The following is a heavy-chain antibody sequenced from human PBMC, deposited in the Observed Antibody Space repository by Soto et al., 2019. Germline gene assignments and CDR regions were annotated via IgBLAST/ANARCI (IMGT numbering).Heavy chain of an antibody. J-gene: IGHJ4*02. Sequence: GESLKISCAASGFTFGASALQWVRQASGKGLEWLGCIGSRGETYATTYAASVKGRFTISRDDSKKTAYLQMNSLKASDTAIYYCARGNRPPTYYFEYWGQGTLVTVSS. D-gene: IGHD6-6*01. V-gene: IGHV3-73*01. CDR1: GFTFGASA. CDR2: IGSRGETYAT. CDR3: ARGNRPPTYYFEY.